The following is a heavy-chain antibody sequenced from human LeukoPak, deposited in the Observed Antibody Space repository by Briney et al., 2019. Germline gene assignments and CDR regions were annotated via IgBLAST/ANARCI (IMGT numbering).Heavy chain of an antibody. CDR3: ARGGTWDYYYYGMDV. J-gene: IGHJ6*02. Sequence: GGSLRLSCAASGFTFSSYWMSWVRQAPGKGLEWVANIKQDGSEKYYVDSVKGRFTISRDNAKNSLYLQMNSLRAEDTAVYYCARGGTWDYYYYGMDVWGQGTTVTVSS. CDR1: GFTFSSYW. D-gene: IGHD3-16*01. CDR2: IKQDGSEK. V-gene: IGHV3-7*04.